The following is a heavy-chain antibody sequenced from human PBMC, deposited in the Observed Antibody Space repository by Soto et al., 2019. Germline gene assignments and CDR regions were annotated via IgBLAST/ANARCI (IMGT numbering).Heavy chain of an antibody. Sequence: QVQLVQSGAEVKKPGASVKVSCKASGCTFTSYYMHWVRQAPGQGLEWMGIINPSGGSTSYAQKFQGRVTMTRDTSTSTVYMELSSLRSEDTAVYYCARSKVGAARRITHSYYYGMDVWGQGTTVTVSS. CDR1: GCTFTSYY. D-gene: IGHD6-6*01. CDR3: ARSKVGAARRITHSYYYGMDV. CDR2: INPSGGST. J-gene: IGHJ6*02. V-gene: IGHV1-46*01.